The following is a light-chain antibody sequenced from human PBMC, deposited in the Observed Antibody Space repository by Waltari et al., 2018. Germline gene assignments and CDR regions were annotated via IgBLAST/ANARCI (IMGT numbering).Light chain of an antibody. J-gene: IGKJ1*01. CDR1: QSVLYSSNNKNY. CDR2: SAS. V-gene: IGKV4-1*01. Sequence: DIVMTQSPDSLAVSLGERASISCRSSQSVLYSSNNKNYLTLYQPKPGEPPKLLIYSASTRESEVPDRFSRRGSATGFTLNISRLPAEDVAVYYSQKQYGTPLTFGQGTNVEIK. CDR3: QKQYGTPLT.